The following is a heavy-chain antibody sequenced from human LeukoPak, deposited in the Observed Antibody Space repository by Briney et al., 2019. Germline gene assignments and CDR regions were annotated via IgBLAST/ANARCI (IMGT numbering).Heavy chain of an antibody. D-gene: IGHD1-1*01. V-gene: IGHV4-4*07. J-gene: IGHJ4*02. CDR2: IYTSGTI. Sequence: PSETLSLTCTVSGGSISSYYWSWIRQPAGTALEWIGRIYTSGTITYNPSLKSRVTMSVDTSKNQFSLKLSSVTAADTAVYYCARQGLGTGTTLGFDYWGQGTLVTVSS. CDR1: GGSISSYY. CDR3: ARQGLGTGTTLGFDY.